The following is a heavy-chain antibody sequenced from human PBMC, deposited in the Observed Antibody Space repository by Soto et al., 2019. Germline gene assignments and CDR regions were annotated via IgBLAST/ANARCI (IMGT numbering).Heavy chain of an antibody. V-gene: IGHV3-48*01. Sequence: GGSLRLPCAASGFTFSSYSMNWVRQAPGKGLEWVSYISSSSSTIYYADSVKGRFTISRDNAKNSLYLQMNSLRAEDTAVYYCAREEGVGRFLEWLLSAFDIWGQGTMVTVSS. J-gene: IGHJ3*02. CDR1: GFTFSSYS. CDR3: AREEGVGRFLEWLLSAFDI. D-gene: IGHD3-3*01. CDR2: ISSSSSTI.